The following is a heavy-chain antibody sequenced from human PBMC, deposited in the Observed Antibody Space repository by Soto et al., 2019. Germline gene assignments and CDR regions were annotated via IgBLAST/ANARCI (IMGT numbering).Heavy chain of an antibody. CDR2: IYRTGST. Sequence: QVQLQESGPGLVKPSGTLSLTCAVSGGSFTSNNWWTWVRQPPGHGLEWIGEIYRTGSTNYNPSLKSRVTISLDKSENQFSLKVTSLTAADTAVYYCASRDPGTSVDYCGQGTLVTVSS. V-gene: IGHV4-4*02. CDR1: GGSFTSNNW. D-gene: IGHD1-7*01. J-gene: IGHJ4*02. CDR3: ASRDPGTSVDY.